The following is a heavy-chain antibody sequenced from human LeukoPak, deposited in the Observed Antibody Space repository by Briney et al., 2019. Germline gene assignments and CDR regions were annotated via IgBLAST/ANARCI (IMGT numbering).Heavy chain of an antibody. CDR3: ARGRPHGNDY. D-gene: IGHD4-23*01. CDR1: GFTFSSYR. Sequence: GGSLRLSCAASGFTFSSYRMNWVRQAPGKGLVWVSRIASDGSSTTYADSVKGRFSISRDNAKNTLYLQMSSLRVEDTAVYYCARGRPHGNDYWGQGTLVTVSS. J-gene: IGHJ4*02. CDR2: IASDGSST. V-gene: IGHV3-74*01.